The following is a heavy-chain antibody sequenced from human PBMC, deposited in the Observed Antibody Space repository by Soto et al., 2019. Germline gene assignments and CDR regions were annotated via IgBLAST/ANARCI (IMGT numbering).Heavy chain of an antibody. CDR3: AKAIAAAGSAPVFYFDD. CDR2: ISGSGGST. CDR1: GFTFSSYA. Sequence: GSLRLSCAASGFTFSSYAMSWVRQAPGKGLEWVSAISGSGGSTYYADSVKGRFTISRDNSKNTLYLQMNSLRAEDTAVYYCAKAIAAAGSAPVFYFDDWGQGTLVTVSS. J-gene: IGHJ4*02. D-gene: IGHD6-13*01. V-gene: IGHV3-23*01.